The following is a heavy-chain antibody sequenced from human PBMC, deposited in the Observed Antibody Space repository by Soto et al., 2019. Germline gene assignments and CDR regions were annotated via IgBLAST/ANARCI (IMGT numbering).Heavy chain of an antibody. J-gene: IGHJ4*02. V-gene: IGHV4-30-4*01. CDR1: GGSISSAAYC. D-gene: IGHD7-27*01. CDR2: IYDGGTT. Sequence: QVQLQESGPRLVSPSQTLSLTCTVSGGSISSAAYCWSWIRQSPDKVLEWIGHIYDGGTTYSSPSLKGRVTISADPSETQFSLKLSSVSAADTAVYYCARGPSGDKIDYWGQGIQVTVSS. CDR3: ARGPSGDKIDY.